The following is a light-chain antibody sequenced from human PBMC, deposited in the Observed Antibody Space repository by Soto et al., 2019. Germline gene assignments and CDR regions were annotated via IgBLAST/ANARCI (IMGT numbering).Light chain of an antibody. V-gene: IGLV1-47*01. CDR2: RNN. CDR3: SSYSTIATRV. J-gene: IGLJ1*01. Sequence: QSVLTQPPSASGTPGQRVTISCSGSSSNIGSNYVYWYQQLPGTAPKLLIYRNNQRPSGVPDRFSGSKSGTSASLAISGLRSEDEADYYCSSYSTIATRVFGSGTKLTVL. CDR1: SSNIGSNY.